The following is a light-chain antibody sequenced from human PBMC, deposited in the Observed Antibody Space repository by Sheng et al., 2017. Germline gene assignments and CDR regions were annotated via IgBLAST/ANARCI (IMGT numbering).Light chain of an antibody. V-gene: IGLV2-14*03. CDR1: GSDVGAYDY. CDR3: SSFSRSNTWV. Sequence: QSALTQPVSVSGAPGQSITISCTGTGSDVGAYDYVSWYQQHPDTAPRLIIYDVNHRPSGLPSRFSGSKSGDTASLTISGLQAEDEAHYYCSSFSRSNTWVFGGGTKLTVL. J-gene: IGLJ3*02. CDR2: DVN.